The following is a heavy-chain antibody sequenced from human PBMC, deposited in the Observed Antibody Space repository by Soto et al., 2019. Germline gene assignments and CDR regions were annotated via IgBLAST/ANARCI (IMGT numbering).Heavy chain of an antibody. CDR2: IHHSGNP. D-gene: IGHD4-17*01. V-gene: IGHV4-4*02. Sequence: QVQLQESGPGLVKPSGTLTLTCAVSGVSITSNNWWSWVRQPPGKGLEWIGEIHHSGNPNYNPSLTRRVTISVDKSKNQFSLKLRSVTAADTAVYYCAIDPQYDYGLDAFDIWGQGTMVTVSS. CDR3: AIDPQYDYGLDAFDI. CDR1: GVSITSNNW. J-gene: IGHJ3*02.